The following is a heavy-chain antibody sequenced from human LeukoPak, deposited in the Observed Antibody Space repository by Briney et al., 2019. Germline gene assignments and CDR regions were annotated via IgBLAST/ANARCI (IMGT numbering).Heavy chain of an antibody. CDR1: GFTFSSYW. CDR3: AKKHYYDTSGQEDSFDY. CDR2: INSDGSST. J-gene: IGHJ4*02. Sequence: GGSLRLSCAASGFTFSSYWMHWVRQAPGKGLVWVSRINSDGSSTSYADSVKGRFTISRDNAKNTLYLQMNSLRAEDTAVYYCAKKHYYDTSGQEDSFDYWGQGTVVTVSS. V-gene: IGHV3-74*01. D-gene: IGHD3-22*01.